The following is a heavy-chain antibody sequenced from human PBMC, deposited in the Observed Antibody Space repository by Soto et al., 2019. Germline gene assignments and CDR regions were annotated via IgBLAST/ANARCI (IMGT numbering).Heavy chain of an antibody. D-gene: IGHD2-2*01. CDR1: GFTFSSYS. V-gene: IGHV3-21*01. CDR3: ARVYCISTSCPSGDYYYGMDV. J-gene: IGHJ6*02. Sequence: GGSLRLSCAASGFTFSSYSMNWVRQAPGKGLEWVSSISSSSSYIYYADSVKGRFTISRDNAKNSLYLQMNSLRAEDTAVYYCARVYCISTSCPSGDYYYGMDVWGQGTTVTVSS. CDR2: ISSSSSYI.